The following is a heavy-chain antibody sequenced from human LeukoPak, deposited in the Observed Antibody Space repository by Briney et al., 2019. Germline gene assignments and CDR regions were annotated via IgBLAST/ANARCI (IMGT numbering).Heavy chain of an antibody. Sequence: PSETLSLTCTVSGDSFSTYYWSWIRQPPGKGLEWIGYISYSGRTNYSPSLRSRVTLSLDTSKSQFSLKLSSVTAADTAFYYCARGSHYGSGRLFDYWGQGTLVTASS. D-gene: IGHD3-10*01. CDR2: ISYSGRT. CDR3: ARGSHYGSGRLFDY. J-gene: IGHJ4*02. V-gene: IGHV4-59*01. CDR1: GDSFSTYY.